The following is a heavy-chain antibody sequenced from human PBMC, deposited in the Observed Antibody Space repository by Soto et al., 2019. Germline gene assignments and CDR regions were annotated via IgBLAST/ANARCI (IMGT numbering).Heavy chain of an antibody. CDR2: IIPIFGTA. Sequence: QVQLVQSGAEVKKPGSSVKVSCKASGGTFSSYAISWVRQAPGQGLEWMGGIIPIFGTANYAQKFQGRVTCAADARTSTAYRGLSSLSSEDTAVYCGARGVVAADGDYYSYGVDVWGQGPTVTVSS. D-gene: IGHD2-15*01. J-gene: IGHJ6*02. V-gene: IGHV1-69*12. CDR1: GGTFSSYA. CDR3: ARGVVAADGDYYSYGVDV.